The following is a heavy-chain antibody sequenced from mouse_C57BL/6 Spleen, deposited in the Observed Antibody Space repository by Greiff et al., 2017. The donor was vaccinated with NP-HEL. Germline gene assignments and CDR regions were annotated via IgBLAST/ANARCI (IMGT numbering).Heavy chain of an antibody. Sequence: EVMLVESGGDLVKPGGSLKLSCAASGFTFSSYGMSWVRQTPDKRLEWVATISSGGSYTYYPDSVKGRFTISRDNAKNTLYLQMSSLKSEDTAMYYCARQAVTFFDDWGQGTTLTVSS. V-gene: IGHV5-6*02. J-gene: IGHJ2*01. CDR1: GFTFSSYG. D-gene: IGHD2-3*01. CDR2: ISSGGSYT. CDR3: ARQAVTFFDD.